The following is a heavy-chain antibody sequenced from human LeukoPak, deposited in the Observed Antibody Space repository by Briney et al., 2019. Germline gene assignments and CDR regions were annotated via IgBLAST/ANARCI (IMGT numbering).Heavy chain of an antibody. J-gene: IGHJ4*02. CDR3: ASMYITGTALDY. V-gene: IGHV1-2*02. CDR1: GFTFTGYY. CDR2: INPNSGGT. D-gene: IGHD1-7*01. Sequence: ASVKVSCKASGFTFTGYYMHWVRQAPGQGLEWMGWINPNSGGTNYAQKFQGRVTMTRDTSISTAYMELSRLRSDDTAVYYCASMYITGTALDYWGQGTLVTVSS.